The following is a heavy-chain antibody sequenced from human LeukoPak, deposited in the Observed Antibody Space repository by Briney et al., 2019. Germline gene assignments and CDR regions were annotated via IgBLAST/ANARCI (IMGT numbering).Heavy chain of an antibody. V-gene: IGHV1-2*02. D-gene: IGHD6-25*01. CDR3: ARDVPRAADDFAYLDP. CDR1: GYTFTDSY. J-gene: IGHJ2*01. Sequence: ASVKVSCKASGYTFTDSYIHWVRQAPGQGLEWMGWNNPSSGDTNFAQKFQGRFTMTRDTSITTAYMELSRLRSDDTAVYYCARDVPRAADDFAYLDPWGRGTLVTVSS. CDR2: NNPSSGDT.